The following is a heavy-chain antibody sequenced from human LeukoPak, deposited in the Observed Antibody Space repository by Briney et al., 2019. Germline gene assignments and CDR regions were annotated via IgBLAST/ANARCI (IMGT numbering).Heavy chain of an antibody. CDR1: GFTFSSYA. Sequence: PGGSLRLSCAASGFTFSSYAMHWVRQAPGKGLEWVAVISYDGSNKYYADSVKGRFTISRDNSKNTLYLQMNSLRAEDTAVYYCARMYCSSPSCSYADYWGQGPLVTVSS. CDR2: ISYDGSNK. V-gene: IGHV3-30*04. D-gene: IGHD2-2*01. CDR3: ARMYCSSPSCSYADY. J-gene: IGHJ4*02.